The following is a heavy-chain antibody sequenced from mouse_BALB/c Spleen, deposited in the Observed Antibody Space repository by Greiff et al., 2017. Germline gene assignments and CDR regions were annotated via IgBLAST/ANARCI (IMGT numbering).Heavy chain of an antibody. CDR3: ARRTNYYAMDY. CDR1: GFTFSSFG. J-gene: IGHJ4*01. CDR2: ISSGSSTI. Sequence: EGQVVESGGGLVQPGGSRKLSCAASGFTFSSFGMHWVRQAPEKGLEWVAYISSGSSTIYYADTVKGRFTISRDNPKNTLFLQMTSLRSEDTAMYYCARRTNYYAMDYWGQGTSVTVSS. V-gene: IGHV5-17*02.